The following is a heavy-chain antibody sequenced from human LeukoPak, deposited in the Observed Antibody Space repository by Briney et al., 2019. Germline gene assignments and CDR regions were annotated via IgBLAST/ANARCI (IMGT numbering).Heavy chain of an antibody. CDR3: TRASYRAFDL. Sequence: SSETLSLTCTVSGGSISSSSYYWGWIRQPPGKGLEWIGSIYYTRSTYYNPSLKSRVTISVDTSKNQFSLKLTSVAAADTAVYYCTRASYRAFDLWGQGTMVTVSS. CDR1: GGSISSSSYY. V-gene: IGHV4-39*01. D-gene: IGHD5-18*01. CDR2: IYYTRST. J-gene: IGHJ3*01.